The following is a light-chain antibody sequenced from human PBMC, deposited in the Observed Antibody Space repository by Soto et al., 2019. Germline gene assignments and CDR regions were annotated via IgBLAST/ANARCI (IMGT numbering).Light chain of an antibody. V-gene: IGLV1-40*01. CDR1: SSNIGATYD. CDR2: GNS. Sequence: QSVLTQPPSVSGAPGQRVTISCTGSSSNIGATYDVQWYQQLPGTAPKLLIYGNSNRPSGVPDRFSGSKSGTSASLAITGLQADDEADDYCQSYDSSLSAHYVFGTGTQLTVL. J-gene: IGLJ1*01. CDR3: QSYDSSLSAHYV.